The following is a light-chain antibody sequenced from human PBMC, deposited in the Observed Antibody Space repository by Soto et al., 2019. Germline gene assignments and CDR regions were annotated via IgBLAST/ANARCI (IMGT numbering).Light chain of an antibody. CDR2: DAS. CDR1: QSLSTN. Sequence: EIVMTQSPATLSVSPGERATLSCRASQSLSTNLAWYQQKPDQAPRLLIYDASTRATGIPARFSGSGSGAEFTLTISSLQSADFAVYYCQQYNYWPPFTFGPGTKVDIK. V-gene: IGKV3-15*01. J-gene: IGKJ3*01. CDR3: QQYNYWPPFT.